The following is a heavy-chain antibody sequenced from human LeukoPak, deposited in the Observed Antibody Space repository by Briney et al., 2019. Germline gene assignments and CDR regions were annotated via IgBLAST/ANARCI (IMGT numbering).Heavy chain of an antibody. D-gene: IGHD3-16*01. CDR2: ITSSRSTI. CDR1: GFTFSGYS. CDR3: ARDRTLGEFDF. V-gene: IGHV3-48*01. Sequence: GGSLRLSCAASGFTFSGYSMNWVRQAPGRGLEWVSYITSSRSTIYYADSVKGRFTISRDNAKNSLYLQVNSLRAEDTAVYYCARDRTLGEFDFWGQGTLVTVSS. J-gene: IGHJ4*02.